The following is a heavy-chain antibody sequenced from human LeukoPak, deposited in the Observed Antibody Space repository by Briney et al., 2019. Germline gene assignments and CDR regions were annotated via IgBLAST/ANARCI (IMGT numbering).Heavy chain of an antibody. J-gene: IGHJ4*02. CDR2: IGTSSTTI. Sequence: GGSLRLSCAASGFTFSSYTMNWVRQPPGKGLEWVSNIGTSSTTIYYADSVKGRFTISRDNSENTLYLQLNSLRPDDTAVYYCARVRVILTTMASFSYWGLGTLVTVSS. CDR3: ARVRVILTTMASFSY. V-gene: IGHV3-48*01. CDR1: GFTFSSYT. D-gene: IGHD3-9*01.